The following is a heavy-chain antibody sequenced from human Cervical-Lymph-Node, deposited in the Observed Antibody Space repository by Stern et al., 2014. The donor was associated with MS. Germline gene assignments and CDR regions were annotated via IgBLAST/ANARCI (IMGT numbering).Heavy chain of an antibody. CDR2: IIPIFGTA. V-gene: IGHV1-69*01. J-gene: IGHJ4*02. CDR3: ARESGPYGDYVSRAYYFDY. Sequence: VQLVESGAEVKKPGSSVKVSCKASGGTFSSYAISWVRQAPGQGLEWMGGIIPIFGTANYAQKFQGRVTITADESTSTAYMELSSLRSEDTAVYYCARESGPYGDYVSRAYYFDYWGQGTLVTVSS. CDR1: GGTFSSYA. D-gene: IGHD4-17*01.